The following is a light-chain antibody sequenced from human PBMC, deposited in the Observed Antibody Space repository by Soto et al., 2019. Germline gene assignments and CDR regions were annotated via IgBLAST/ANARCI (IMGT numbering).Light chain of an antibody. Sequence: DIPMTQSPSTLSASVGDRVTVTCRASQSIDNWLAWYQQKPGKAPNLLIYKASTLENGVPSRFSGTGSGTEFIFTISSLQSDDVATYYCQQYNGTFGQGTKVEI. V-gene: IGKV1-5*03. CDR2: KAS. CDR3: QQYNGT. J-gene: IGKJ1*01. CDR1: QSIDNW.